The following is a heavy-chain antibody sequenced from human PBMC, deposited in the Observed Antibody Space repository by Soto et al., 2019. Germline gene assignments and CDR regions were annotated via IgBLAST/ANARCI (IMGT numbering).Heavy chain of an antibody. J-gene: IGHJ5*02. CDR1: GFTFDDYS. CDR3: ASDRMVRARRKNWFAP. D-gene: IGHD3-10*01. V-gene: IGHV3-9*01. CDR2: MSWNSGSI. Sequence: LRLSCSASGFTFDDYSRHWVRQAPGKGLDWVSGMSWNSGSIGYADSVKGRFTISRDNSKNTPYLQMTSLRAEDTAVYYCASDRMVRARRKNWFAPSGQGTPDTVSS.